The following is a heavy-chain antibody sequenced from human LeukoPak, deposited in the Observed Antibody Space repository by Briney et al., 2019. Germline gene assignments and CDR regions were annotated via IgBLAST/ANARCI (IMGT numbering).Heavy chain of an antibody. CDR2: ISSSSSTI. CDR3: ARGRLFYDSRGWFDP. J-gene: IGHJ5*02. D-gene: IGHD3-22*01. V-gene: IGHV3-48*01. CDR1: GFTFSSYS. Sequence: PGGSLRLSCAASGFTFSSYSMNWVRQAQGKGLEWVSYISSSSSTIYYADSVKGRFTISRDNAKNSLYLQMNSLRAEDTAVYYCARGRLFYDSRGWFDPWGQGTLVTVSS.